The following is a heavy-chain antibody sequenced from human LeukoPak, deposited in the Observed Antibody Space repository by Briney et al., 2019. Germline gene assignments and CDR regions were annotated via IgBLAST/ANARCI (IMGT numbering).Heavy chain of an antibody. J-gene: IGHJ4*02. CDR3: TRLPGDCSGGSCYSNYFDY. V-gene: IGHV3-73*01. CDR2: IRSKPNSYAT. Sequence: PGGTLRLSCAASGFTFSGSAMHWVRQASGKGLELVGRIRSKPNSYATAYAASEKGRFTISRDDSKNTAYLQMNSLKTEDTAVYYCTRLPGDCSGGSCYSNYFDYWGQGTLVTVSS. D-gene: IGHD2-15*01. CDR1: GFTFSGSA.